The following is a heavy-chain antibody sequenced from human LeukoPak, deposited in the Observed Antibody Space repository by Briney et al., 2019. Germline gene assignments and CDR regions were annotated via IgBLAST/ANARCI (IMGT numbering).Heavy chain of an antibody. CDR1: GFTFSSYA. V-gene: IGHV3-23*01. CDR3: AKDRNGGGDCFDY. Sequence: GESLRLSCAASGFTFSSYAMSWIRQAPGKGLEWVSAISGSGGSTYYADSVKGRFTISRDNSKNTLYLQMNSLRAEDTAVYYCAKDRNGGGDCFDYWGQGTLVTVSS. J-gene: IGHJ4*02. D-gene: IGHD2-21*01. CDR2: ISGSGGST.